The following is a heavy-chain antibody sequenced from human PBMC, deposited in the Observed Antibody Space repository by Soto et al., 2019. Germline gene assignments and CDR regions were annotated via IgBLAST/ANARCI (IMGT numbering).Heavy chain of an antibody. Sequence: ASVKFSCRASGYTFTGYGISWVRQAPGQGLEWMGWISAYNGNTNYAQKLQGRVTMTTDTSTSTAYMELRSLRSDDTAVYYCARAYSSSWYQRTSYFDYWGQGTLVTVSS. V-gene: IGHV1-18*01. D-gene: IGHD6-13*01. CDR2: ISAYNGNT. CDR1: GYTFTGYG. J-gene: IGHJ4*02. CDR3: ARAYSSSWYQRTSYFDY.